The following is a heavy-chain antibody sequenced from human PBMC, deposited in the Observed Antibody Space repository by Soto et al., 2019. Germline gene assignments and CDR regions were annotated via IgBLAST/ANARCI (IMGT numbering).Heavy chain of an antibody. J-gene: IGHJ4*02. CDR1: GFTFSSYW. CDR3: ARDRYYDSSGYWDY. V-gene: IGHV3-7*01. D-gene: IGHD3-22*01. CDR2: IKQDGSEE. Sequence: PGGSLRLSCAASGFTFSSYWMSWVRQAPGKGLEWVANIKQDGSEEYYVDSVKGRFTISRDNAKNSLYLQMNSLRAEDTAVYYCARDRYYDSSGYWDYWGQGTLVTVSS.